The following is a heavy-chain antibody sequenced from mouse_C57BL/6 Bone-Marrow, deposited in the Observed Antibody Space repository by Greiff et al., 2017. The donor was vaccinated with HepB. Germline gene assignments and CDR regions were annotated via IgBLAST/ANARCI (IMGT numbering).Heavy chain of an antibody. CDR1: GFTFSDFY. CDR2: SRNKANDYTT. Sequence: EVNVVESGGGLVQSGRSLRLSCATSGFTFSDFYMEWVRQAPGKGLEWIAASRNKANDYTTEYSASVKGRFIVSRDTSQSILYRQMNALRAEDTAIYYCARDANWDEEDYWYFDVWGTGTTVTVSS. J-gene: IGHJ1*03. CDR3: ARDANWDEEDYWYFDV. D-gene: IGHD4-1*01. V-gene: IGHV7-1*01.